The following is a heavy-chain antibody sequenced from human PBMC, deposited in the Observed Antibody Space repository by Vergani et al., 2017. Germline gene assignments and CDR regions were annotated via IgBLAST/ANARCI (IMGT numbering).Heavy chain of an antibody. D-gene: IGHD4-17*01. CDR3: ARDRRYYFDY. J-gene: IGHJ4*02. V-gene: IGHV3-33*01. CDR2: IWYDGSNK. CDR1: GFTFSSYG. Sequence: QVQLVESGGGVVQPGRSLRLSCAASGFTFSSYGMHWVRQAPGKGLEWVAVIWYDGSNKYYADSVKGRFTISRDNSKNTLYLQMNSLRADDTAVYYCARDRRYYFDYWGQGALVTVSS.